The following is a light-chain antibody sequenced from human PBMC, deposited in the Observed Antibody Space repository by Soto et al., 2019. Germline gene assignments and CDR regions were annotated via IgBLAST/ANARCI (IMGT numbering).Light chain of an antibody. CDR2: DAS. V-gene: IGKV3-15*01. CDR3: QQYNNWPPGRT. J-gene: IGKJ1*01. CDR1: ESVSSN. Sequence: EIVITQSPVTLSLSPGERATLSCRASESVSSNLAWYQQKPGQAPRLLIYDASTRATGIPARFSGSGSGTEFTRTISSLQSEDFAVYYCQQYNNWPPGRTFGQGTKVEIK.